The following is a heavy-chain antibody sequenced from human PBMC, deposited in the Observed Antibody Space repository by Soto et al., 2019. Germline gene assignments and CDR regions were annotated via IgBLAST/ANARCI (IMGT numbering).Heavy chain of an antibody. D-gene: IGHD3-3*01. J-gene: IGHJ3*02. CDR1: GCTFSSYG. CDR3: AKDEGIYYDFWCGYFTYAFET. Sequence: QVQLVESGGGVVQPGRYLRLSCAASGCTFSSYGMHWVRQAPGKGLEWVAVISYYGSNKYYADSVKGRFTISRDNSKNTLYLQMNRLRAEDTAVYYCAKDEGIYYDFWCGYFTYAFETWGQWTMVTVSS. CDR2: ISYYGSNK. V-gene: IGHV3-30*18.